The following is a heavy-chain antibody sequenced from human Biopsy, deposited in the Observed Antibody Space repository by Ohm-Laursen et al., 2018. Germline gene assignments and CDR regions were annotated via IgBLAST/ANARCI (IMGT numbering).Heavy chain of an antibody. CDR3: ARTPILIVSAGLVYRHRRHLQGMDV. CDR1: GFSLSARGMC. J-gene: IGHJ6*02. Sequence: ATQTLTLTCSFSGFSLSARGMCVRWIRQAPGKALEWLARVDWDDYKDYSASLQAKLSISKDTSNDQVVLTVNNVDPADTATYYCARTPILIVSAGLVYRHRRHLQGMDVWGQGIAVTVS. D-gene: IGHD6-13*01. CDR2: VDWDDYK. V-gene: IGHV2-70*11.